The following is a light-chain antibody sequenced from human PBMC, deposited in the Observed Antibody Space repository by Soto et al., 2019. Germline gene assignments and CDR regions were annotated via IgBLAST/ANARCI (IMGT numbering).Light chain of an antibody. CDR3: QQSYSIIRT. CDR2: AAS. J-gene: IGKJ3*01. CDR1: QSISSY. Sequence: DIQMTQSPSSISASVGDRVTITCRASQSISSYLNWYQQKPGKDPKLLIYAASSLQSGVPSRFSGSGSGTDFNLTITSLQTEDFATYECQQSYSIIRTFGPGTKVDIK. V-gene: IGKV1-39*01.